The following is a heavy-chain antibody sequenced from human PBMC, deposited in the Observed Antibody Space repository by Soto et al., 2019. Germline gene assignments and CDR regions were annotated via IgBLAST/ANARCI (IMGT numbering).Heavy chain of an antibody. D-gene: IGHD3-10*01. CDR2: INPIVSMS. V-gene: IGHV1-69*02. CDR3: AASYGSGYRAFDY. J-gene: IGHJ4*02. CDR1: GDTFSFYT. Sequence: QVQLVQSGTEVKKPGSSVKVSCKASGDTFSFYTINWVRQAPGLGLEWVGRINPIVSMSNYAQKFQGRASMTADKPTSTAYMELRSLRSDDTAMYCCAASYGSGYRAFDYWGQGALVIVSS.